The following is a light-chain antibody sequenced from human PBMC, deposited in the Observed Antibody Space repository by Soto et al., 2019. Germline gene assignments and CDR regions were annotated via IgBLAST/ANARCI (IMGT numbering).Light chain of an antibody. CDR3: SSYTSSTLLV. CDR1: SSDVGGYNY. V-gene: IGLV2-14*01. J-gene: IGLJ1*01. Sequence: QSALTQPASVSGSPGQSITISCTGTSSDVGGYNYVSWYQQHPGKAPKLMIYDVSNRPSGVSNRFSGSKSGNTASLTISGLQSEGEADYYCSSYTSSTLLVFGTGTKLTVL. CDR2: DVS.